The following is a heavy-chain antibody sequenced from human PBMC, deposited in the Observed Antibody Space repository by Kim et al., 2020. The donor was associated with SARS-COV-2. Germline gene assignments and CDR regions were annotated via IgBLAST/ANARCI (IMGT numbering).Heavy chain of an antibody. J-gene: IGHJ4*02. CDR3: ARDVGESGTFYYYFDY. D-gene: IGHD3-16*01. Sequence: KFQGRVTVTGDTSASSAYMELNSLRSEDTAVYYCARDVGESGTFYYYFDYWGQGALVTVSS. V-gene: IGHV1-3*01.